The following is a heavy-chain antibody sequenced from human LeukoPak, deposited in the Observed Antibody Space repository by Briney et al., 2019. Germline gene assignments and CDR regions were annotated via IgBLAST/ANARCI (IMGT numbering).Heavy chain of an antibody. J-gene: IGHJ4*02. CDR1: GGSIGSHY. Sequence: SETLSLTCTVSGGSIGSHYWSWIRQPAGKGLEWIGRIYTSGSNNYNPSLKSRVTMSVDTSKNQFSLKLSSVTAADTAVYYCARDLGHCTNDVCQGPLDYWGQGTLVTVSS. CDR3: ARDLGHCTNDVCQGPLDY. D-gene: IGHD2-8*01. V-gene: IGHV4-4*07. CDR2: IYTSGSN.